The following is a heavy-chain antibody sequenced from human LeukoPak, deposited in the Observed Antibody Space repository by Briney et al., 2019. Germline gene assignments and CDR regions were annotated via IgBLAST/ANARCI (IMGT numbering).Heavy chain of an antibody. CDR3: AKDFED. CDR1: GFTFSSYV. J-gene: IGHJ4*02. CDR2: ITSGGST. V-gene: IGHV3-23*01. Sequence: GGSLRLSCAASGFTFSSYVMTWVLQAPGKGLEWVSSITSGGSTYYADSVKGRFTVSRGYSKNTLYLQMNSLRAEDTAVYFCAKDFEDWGQGTLVTVSS.